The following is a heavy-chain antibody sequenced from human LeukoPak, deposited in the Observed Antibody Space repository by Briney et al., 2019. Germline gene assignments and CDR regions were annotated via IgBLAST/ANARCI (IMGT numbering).Heavy chain of an antibody. CDR1: GGTFSSYV. Sequence: ASVKVSCKASGGTFSSYVISWVRQAPGKGLEWMGGFDPEDGETIYAQKFQGRVTMTEDTSTDTAYMELSSLRSEDTAVYYCATEGGSNGWYMFDYWGQGTLVTVSS. CDR2: FDPEDGET. V-gene: IGHV1-24*01. J-gene: IGHJ4*02. D-gene: IGHD6-19*01. CDR3: ATEGGSNGWYMFDY.